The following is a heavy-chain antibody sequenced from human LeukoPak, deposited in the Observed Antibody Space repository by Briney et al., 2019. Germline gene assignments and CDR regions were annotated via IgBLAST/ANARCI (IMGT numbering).Heavy chain of an antibody. J-gene: IGHJ5*02. CDR2: IYYSGST. Sequence: SETLSLTCTVSGGSISSYYWSWIRQPPGKGLEWIGYIYYSGSTNYNPSLKSRVTISVDTSKNQFSLKLSSVTAADTAVYYCARGPNWFDPWGQGTLVTVSS. V-gene: IGHV4-59*01. CDR3: ARGPNWFDP. CDR1: GGSISSYY.